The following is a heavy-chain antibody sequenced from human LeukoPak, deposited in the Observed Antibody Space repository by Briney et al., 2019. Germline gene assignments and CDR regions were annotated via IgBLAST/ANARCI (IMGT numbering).Heavy chain of an antibody. Sequence: GGSLRLSCEASGFTLSSYWMSWVRQAPGKGLEWVARIKQDGSEKHYMDSVKGRFAISRDNAQNSLYLQMNTLRAEDTAVYYCARYIETPRRDLDYWGQGSLVTVSS. CDR3: ARYIETPRRDLDY. CDR1: GFTLSSYW. D-gene: IGHD4-23*01. CDR2: IKQDGSEK. J-gene: IGHJ4*02. V-gene: IGHV3-7*01.